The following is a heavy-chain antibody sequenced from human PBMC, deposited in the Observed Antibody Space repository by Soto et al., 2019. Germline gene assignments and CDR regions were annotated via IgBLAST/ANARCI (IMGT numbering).Heavy chain of an antibody. D-gene: IGHD3-10*01. CDR3: ARDIHTYYYGSGYGMDV. Sequence: PSETLSLTCTVSGGSISSGGYYWSWIRQHPGKGLEWIGYIYYSGSTYYNPSLKSRVTISVDTSKNQFSLKLSSVTAADTAVYYCARDIHTYYYGSGYGMDVWGQGTTVTVSS. V-gene: IGHV4-31*03. CDR1: GGSISSGGYY. J-gene: IGHJ6*02. CDR2: IYYSGST.